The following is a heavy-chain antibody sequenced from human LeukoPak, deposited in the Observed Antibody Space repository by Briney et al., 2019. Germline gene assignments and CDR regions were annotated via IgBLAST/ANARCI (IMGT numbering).Heavy chain of an antibody. CDR1: GFTFSSYW. J-gene: IGHJ4*02. D-gene: IGHD5-18*01. Sequence: GGSLRLSCAASGFTFSSYWMSWVRQAPGKGLEWVANIKEDGSEEYYVDSVKGRFTISRDNAKNSVYLQMSSLRAEDTAVYYCARDGPTAYFDYWGQGTLVTVSS. CDR3: ARDGPTAYFDY. V-gene: IGHV3-7*01. CDR2: IKEDGSEE.